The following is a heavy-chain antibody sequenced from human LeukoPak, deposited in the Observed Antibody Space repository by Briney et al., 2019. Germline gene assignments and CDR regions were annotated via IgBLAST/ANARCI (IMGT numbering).Heavy chain of an antibody. V-gene: IGHV4-30-2*01. CDR2: IYHSGST. D-gene: IGHD4-17*01. Sequence: LRLSCAASGFTVSSNYMSWVRQAPGKGLEWIGYIYHSGSTYYNPSLKSRVTISVDRSKNQFSLKLSSVIAADTAVYYCARGYGEDAFDIWGQGTMVTVSS. J-gene: IGHJ3*02. CDR3: ARGYGEDAFDI. CDR1: GFTVSSNY.